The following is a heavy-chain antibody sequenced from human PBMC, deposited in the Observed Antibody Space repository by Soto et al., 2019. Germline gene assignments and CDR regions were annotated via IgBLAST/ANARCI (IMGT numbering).Heavy chain of an antibody. V-gene: IGHV4-59*01. CDR3: ARGRRAARPGIDY. Sequence: SETLSLTCTVSGGSISSYYWSWIRQPPGKGLEWIGYIYYSGSTNYSPSLKSRVTISVDTSKSQFSLKLSSVTAADTAVYYCARGRRAARPGIDYWGQGTLVTVSS. D-gene: IGHD6-6*01. J-gene: IGHJ4*02. CDR1: GGSISSYY. CDR2: IYYSGST.